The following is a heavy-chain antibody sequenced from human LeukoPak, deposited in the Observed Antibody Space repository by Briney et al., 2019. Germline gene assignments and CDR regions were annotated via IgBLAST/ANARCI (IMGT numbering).Heavy chain of an antibody. J-gene: IGHJ5*02. CDR2: INHSGRT. Sequence: SETLSLTCAVYGGSFSGYYWSWIRQPPGKGLEWIGEINHSGRTNYNPSLKSRVTISVDTSKNQFSLKLSSVTAADTAVYYCARGHQLLAFDPWGQGTLVTVSS. CDR1: GGSFSGYY. V-gene: IGHV4-34*01. D-gene: IGHD2-2*01. CDR3: ARGHQLLAFDP.